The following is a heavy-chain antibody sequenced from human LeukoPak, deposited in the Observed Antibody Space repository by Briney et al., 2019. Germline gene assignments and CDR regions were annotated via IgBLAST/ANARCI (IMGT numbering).Heavy chain of an antibody. V-gene: IGHV3-48*01. CDR2: ISSSSSTI. CDR3: ASSWDDYGGNSEFDY. D-gene: IGHD4-23*01. J-gene: IGHJ4*02. Sequence: PGGSLRLSCAASGFTFSSYSMNWVRQAPGKGLEWVSYISSSSSTIYYADSVKGRFTISRDNAKNSLYLQMNSLRAEDTAVYYCASSWDDYGGNSEFDYWGQGTLVTVSS. CDR1: GFTFSSYS.